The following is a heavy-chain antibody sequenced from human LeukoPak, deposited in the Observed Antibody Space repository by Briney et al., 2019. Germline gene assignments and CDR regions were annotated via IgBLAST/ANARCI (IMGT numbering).Heavy chain of an antibody. CDR2: VYYSGST. D-gene: IGHD1-26*01. CDR1: GGSISSYY. V-gene: IGHV4-59*12. J-gene: IGHJ6*02. Sequence: SETLSLTCTVSGGSISSYYWSWIRQPPGKGLEWIGYVYYSGSTNYNPSLMSRVTISVDKSKNQFSLKLSSVTAADTAVYYCARAGSGSYSYYYYYYGMDVWGQGTTVTVSS. CDR3: ARAGSGSYSYYYYYYGMDV.